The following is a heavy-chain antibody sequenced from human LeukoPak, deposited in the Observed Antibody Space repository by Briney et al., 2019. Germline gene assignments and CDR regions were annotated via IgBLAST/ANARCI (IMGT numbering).Heavy chain of an antibody. J-gene: IGHJ6*03. CDR1: GGSFSGYY. CDR2: IYHSGST. CDR3: ARILSYQYYYMDV. V-gene: IGHV4-34*01. Sequence: SETPSLTCAVYGGSFSGYYWSWIRQPPGKGLEWIAYIYHSGSTYYNPSLKSRVTISVDRSKNQFSLNLTSVTAADTAVYYCARILSYQYYYMDVWGKGTTVTVSS. D-gene: IGHD2-2*01.